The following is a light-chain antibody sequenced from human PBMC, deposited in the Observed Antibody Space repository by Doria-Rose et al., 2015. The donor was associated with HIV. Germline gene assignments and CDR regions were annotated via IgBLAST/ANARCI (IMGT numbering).Light chain of an antibody. J-gene: IGLJ3*02. CDR3: VAWDSRLVAWV. CDR1: NSNIGNNF. V-gene: IGLV1-51*01. CDR2: DND. Sequence: SVLPQPPSVSAAPGQNVTISCSGNNSNIGNNFVSWYQQLPGTAPKLLIYDNDKRPSGIPDRFSGSKSATSATLGITGLQTGDEADYWCVAWDSRLVAWVFGGGTMLIVL.